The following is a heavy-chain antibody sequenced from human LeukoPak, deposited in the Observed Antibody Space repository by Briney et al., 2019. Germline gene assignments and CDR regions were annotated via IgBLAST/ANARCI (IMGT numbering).Heavy chain of an antibody. J-gene: IGHJ3*02. V-gene: IGHV3-48*01. CDR1: GFTFSCYS. Sequence: GGSLRLSCAASGFTFSCYSMNWVRQAPGKGLEWVSYISSSSSTIYYADSVKGRFTISRDNSKNTLYLQMNSLRAEDTAVYYCAKDRRYFDWLMKRDAFDIWGQGTMVTVSS. CDR3: AKDRRYFDWLMKRDAFDI. CDR2: ISSSSSTI. D-gene: IGHD3-9*01.